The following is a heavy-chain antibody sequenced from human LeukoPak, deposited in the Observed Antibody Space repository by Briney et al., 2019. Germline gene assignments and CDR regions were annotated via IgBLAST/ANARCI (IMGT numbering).Heavy chain of an antibody. CDR2: VHYTRSYSGTT. D-gene: IGHD3-10*01. Sequence: SETLSLTCTVSAGSIGSDALYWGWIRQSPGKGLEWIGSVHYTRSYSGTTYYNPSLERGVTVSTDRSKNLWTLKLTSVTAADTAVYYFVAEEYGTGSYYESAFWGKGALVTVSS. CDR3: VAEEYGTGSYYESAF. CDR1: AGSIGSDALY. V-gene: IGHV4-39*01. J-gene: IGHJ4*02.